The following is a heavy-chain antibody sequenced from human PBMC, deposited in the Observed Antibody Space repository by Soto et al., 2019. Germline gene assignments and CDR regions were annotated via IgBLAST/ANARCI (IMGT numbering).Heavy chain of an antibody. V-gene: IGHV1-69*12. Sequence: QVQLVQSGAEVKKPGSSVTVSCKASGGTFSSYAISWVRQAPGQGLEWMGGIIPIFGTANYAQKFQGRVTSTADESRSTAYMELSSVRSEDTAVYYCARAVRSSGTDAFDIWGQGTMVTVSS. CDR2: IIPIFGTA. CDR1: GGTFSSYA. CDR3: ARAVRSSGTDAFDI. D-gene: IGHD6-19*01. J-gene: IGHJ3*02.